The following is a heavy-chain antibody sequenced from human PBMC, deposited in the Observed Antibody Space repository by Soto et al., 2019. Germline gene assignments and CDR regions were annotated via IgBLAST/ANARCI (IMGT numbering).Heavy chain of an antibody. CDR1: GGSVSSGSYY. J-gene: IGHJ4*02. D-gene: IGHD3-22*01. V-gene: IGHV4-61*01. Sequence: SETLSLTCTVSGGSVSSGSYYWSWIRQPPGKGLEWIGNIYYSGSTNYNPSIKSRVPISVATSKNQFSLNLSSVTAADTAVYYCARVRYYYDSSGYWPAYYFDYWGQGNLVTVSS. CDR3: ARVRYYYDSSGYWPAYYFDY. CDR2: IYYSGST.